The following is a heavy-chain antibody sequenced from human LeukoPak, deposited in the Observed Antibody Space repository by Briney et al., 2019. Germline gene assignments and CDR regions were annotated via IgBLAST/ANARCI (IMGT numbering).Heavy chain of an antibody. Sequence: PSETLSLTCTVSGGSISSSSYYWGWIRQPPGKGLEWIGSIYYSGSTYYNPSLKSRVTISLDTSKNHFSLKLSSLTAADTAVYYCARGYIVTTITFDYWGQGTLVTASS. V-gene: IGHV4-39*07. J-gene: IGHJ4*02. CDR1: GGSISSSSYY. CDR3: ARGYIVTTITFDY. CDR2: IYYSGST. D-gene: IGHD5-12*01.